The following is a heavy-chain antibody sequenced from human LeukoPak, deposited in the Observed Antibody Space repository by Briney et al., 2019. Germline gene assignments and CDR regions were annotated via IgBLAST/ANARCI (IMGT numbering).Heavy chain of an antibody. CDR1: GFTFSSYW. CDR3: AELGITMIGGV. V-gene: IGHV3-7*01. D-gene: IGHD3-10*02. J-gene: IGHJ6*04. CDR2: IKQDGSEK. Sequence: GGSLRLSCAASGFTFSSYWMSWVRQAPGKRLEWVAKIKQDGSEKYYVDFVKGRFTISRDNAKNSLYLQMNSLRAEDTAVYYCAELGITMIGGVWGKGTTVTISS.